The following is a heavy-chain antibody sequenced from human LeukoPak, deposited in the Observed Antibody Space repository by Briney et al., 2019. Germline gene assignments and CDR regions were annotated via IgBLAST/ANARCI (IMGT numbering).Heavy chain of an antibody. J-gene: IGHJ4*02. CDR2: ISSASTM. CDR3: ARRRYNWQDGFDY. CDR1: AFTVTNNY. D-gene: IGHD1-20*01. Sequence: GGSLRLSCAASAFTVTNNYMSWVRQAPGKGLEWVSHISSASTMSYAESVKGRFTISRDNAENSVFLQMNSLRAEDTAVYYCARRRYNWQDGFDYWGQGTLVTVSS. V-gene: IGHV3-69-1*02.